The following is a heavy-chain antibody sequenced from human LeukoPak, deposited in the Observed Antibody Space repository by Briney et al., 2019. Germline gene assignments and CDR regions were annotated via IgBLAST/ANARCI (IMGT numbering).Heavy chain of an antibody. CDR3: ARDSSSWYGSYYHYGMDV. D-gene: IGHD6-13*01. Sequence: SVKVSCKASGGTFSSYAISWVRQAPGQGLEWMGGIIPIFGTANYAQKFQGRVTITADESTSTAYMELSSLRSEDTAVYYCARDSSSWYGSYYHYGMDVWGQGTAVTVSS. CDR1: GGTFSSYA. J-gene: IGHJ6*02. CDR2: IIPIFGTA. V-gene: IGHV1-69*13.